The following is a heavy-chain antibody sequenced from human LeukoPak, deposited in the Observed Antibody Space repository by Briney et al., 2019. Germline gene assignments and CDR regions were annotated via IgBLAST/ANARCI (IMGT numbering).Heavy chain of an antibody. D-gene: IGHD3-9*01. Sequence: SCAASGFTFSSYEMNWVRQAPGKGMEWVSYVSSSGSTIFYADSVKGRFTISRDNAKNSLYLQMNSLRAEDTAVYYCARESSECEPTGNWGQGTLVTVSS. V-gene: IGHV3-48*03. CDR3: ARESSECEPTGN. CDR1: GFTFSSYE. CDR2: VSSSGSTI. J-gene: IGHJ4*02.